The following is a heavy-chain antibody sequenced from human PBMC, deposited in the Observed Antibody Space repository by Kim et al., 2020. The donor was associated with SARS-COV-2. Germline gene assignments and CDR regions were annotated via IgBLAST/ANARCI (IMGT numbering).Heavy chain of an antibody. CDR1: GFTFTNYA. CDR2: INGGGGST. CDR3: AKGSGVDYYSVMDV. V-gene: IGHV3-23*01. Sequence: GGSLRLSCAASGFTFTNYAMNWVRQAPGMGLEWVSAINGGGGSTYHADSVKGRFTISRDKSKNTLYLQMNSLRAEDTAVYYCAKGSGVDYYSVMDVWGQGTAVTVSS. J-gene: IGHJ6*02. D-gene: IGHD2-8*01.